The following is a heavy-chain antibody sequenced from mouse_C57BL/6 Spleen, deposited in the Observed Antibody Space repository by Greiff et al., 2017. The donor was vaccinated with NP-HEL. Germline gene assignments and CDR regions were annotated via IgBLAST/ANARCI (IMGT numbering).Heavy chain of an antibody. V-gene: IGHV1-52*01. Sequence: QVQLQQSGAELVRPGSSVKLSCKASGYTFTSYWMHWVKQRPIQGLEWIGNIDPSDSETHYNQKFKDKATLTVDKSSSTAYMQLSSLTSEDSAVYYCARYDYATGDFDYWGQGTTLTVSS. CDR2: IDPSDSET. CDR1: GYTFTSYW. D-gene: IGHD2-4*01. J-gene: IGHJ2*01. CDR3: ARYDYATGDFDY.